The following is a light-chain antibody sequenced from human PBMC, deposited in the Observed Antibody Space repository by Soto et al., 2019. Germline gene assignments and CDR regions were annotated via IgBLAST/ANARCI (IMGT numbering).Light chain of an antibody. Sequence: IQLTQSPSSLSASVGDRVTITCRASQTISSWLAWYQQKPGKAPKLLIYKASTLKSGVPSRFGGSGSGTEFTLTISSLQPDDFATYYCQQYNTYSWTFGQGTKVDIK. CDR2: KAS. CDR3: QQYNTYSWT. V-gene: IGKV1-5*03. J-gene: IGKJ1*01. CDR1: QTISSW.